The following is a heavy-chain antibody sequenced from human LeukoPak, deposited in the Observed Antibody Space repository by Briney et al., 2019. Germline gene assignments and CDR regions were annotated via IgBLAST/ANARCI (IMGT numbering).Heavy chain of an antibody. J-gene: IGHJ4*02. V-gene: IGHV3-23*01. Sequence: GGSLRLSCAASGFSISNSAMSWVRQAPGKGLEGVSLIIASSGSTFYADSVKGRFTISRDNSKNTLCLQMNSLRAEYTAVYYCAKGAYDYIEMGYFDYWGQGTLVTVSS. D-gene: IGHD5-12*01. CDR1: GFSISNSA. CDR2: IIASSGST. CDR3: AKGAYDYIEMGYFDY.